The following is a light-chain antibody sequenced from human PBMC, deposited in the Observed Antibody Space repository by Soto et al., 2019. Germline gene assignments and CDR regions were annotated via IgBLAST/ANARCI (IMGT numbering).Light chain of an antibody. CDR1: QTINSY. CDR3: QQYNTNTLT. CDR2: KAS. J-gene: IGKJ4*01. Sequence: DIQMTQSPSTLSASVGDSVTITCRASQTINSYLAWYQQKAGKAPKLLIYKASSLESGVPSRFSGRGSGTEFTLTISSLQPDDFATYYCQQYNTNTLTFGGGTKVEIK. V-gene: IGKV1-5*03.